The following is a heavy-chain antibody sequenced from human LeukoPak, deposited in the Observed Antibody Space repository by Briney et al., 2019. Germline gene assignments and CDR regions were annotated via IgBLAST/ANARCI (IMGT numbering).Heavy chain of an antibody. CDR3: ARLSQGVRLFYYYYYMDV. J-gene: IGHJ6*03. CDR1: GFTFSSYS. CDR2: ISGSGGST. Sequence: PGGTLRLSCAASGFTFSSYSMNWVRQAPGKGLEWVSAISGSGGSTYYADSVKGRFTISRDNSKNTLYLQMNSLRAEDTAVYYCARLSQGVRLFYYYYYMDVWGKGTTVTVSS. D-gene: IGHD2/OR15-2a*01. V-gene: IGHV3-23*01.